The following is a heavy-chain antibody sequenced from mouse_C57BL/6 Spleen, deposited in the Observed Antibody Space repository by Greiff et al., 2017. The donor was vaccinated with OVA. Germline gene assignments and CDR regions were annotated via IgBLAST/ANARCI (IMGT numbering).Heavy chain of an antibody. D-gene: IGHD3-1*01. CDR3: AREEGATGYFDY. Sequence: VQLQQPGAELVRPGSSVKLSCTASGYTFTSYWMHWVKQRPIQGLEWIGNIDPSDSETHYNQKFKGKATLTVDKSSSTAYMQLSSLTSEDSAVYYCAREEGATGYFDYWGQGTTLTVSS. J-gene: IGHJ2*01. CDR2: IDPSDSET. V-gene: IGHV1-52*01. CDR1: GYTFTSYW.